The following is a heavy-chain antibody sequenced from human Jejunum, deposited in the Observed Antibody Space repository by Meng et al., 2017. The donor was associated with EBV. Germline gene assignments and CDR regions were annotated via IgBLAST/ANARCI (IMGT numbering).Heavy chain of an antibody. Sequence: AQGSVNTCAPAPLPCLVSGGSFILSSYYWGWIPQPPGKGLEWIGTYYNSGSTYYNPSLKSRVTISVDTSKNQFSLKLISVTAADTAAYYCARQGPSGRTFDYWGQGTLVTVSS. CDR2: YYNSGST. CDR1: GGSFILSSYY. V-gene: IGHV4-39*01. CDR3: ARQGPSGRTFDY. J-gene: IGHJ4*02. D-gene: IGHD1-26*01.